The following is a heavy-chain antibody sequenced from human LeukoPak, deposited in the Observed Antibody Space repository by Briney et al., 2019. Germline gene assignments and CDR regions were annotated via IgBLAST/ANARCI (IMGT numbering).Heavy chain of an antibody. J-gene: IGHJ4*02. V-gene: IGHV3-30*04. CDR2: IGSDGTKK. CDR1: GFIFSDHA. CDR3: ARQMTSTRLFDS. D-gene: IGHD5/OR15-5a*01. Sequence: GRSLRLSCVASGFIFSDHAFHWVRQSPDKGLEWVALIGSDGTKKYYADSVQGRFTVSRENSKNTLFLQMNTVRADDTAVYFCARQMTSTRLFDSWGQGILVTVS.